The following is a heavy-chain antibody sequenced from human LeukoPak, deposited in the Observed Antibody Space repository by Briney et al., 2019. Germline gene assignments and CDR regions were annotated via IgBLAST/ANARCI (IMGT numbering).Heavy chain of an antibody. CDR2: ISWNSGSI. D-gene: IGHD2-2*03. J-gene: IGHJ5*02. CDR3: AKEVLGYCSSTSCSRGGFDP. V-gene: IGHV3-9*01. CDR1: GFTFDDYA. Sequence: PGGSPRLSCAASGFTFDDYAMHWVRQAPGKGLEWVSGISWNSGSIGYADSVKGRFTISRDNAKNSLYLQMNSLRAEDTALYYCAKEVLGYCSSTSCSRGGFDPWGQGTLVTVSS.